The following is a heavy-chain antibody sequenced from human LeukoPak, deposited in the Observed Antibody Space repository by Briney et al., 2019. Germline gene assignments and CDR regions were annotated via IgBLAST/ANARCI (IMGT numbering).Heavy chain of an antibody. CDR2: IYSGGST. CDR3: ARPHCGGGSCYLDY. CDR1: GLTVSKNY. J-gene: IGHJ4*02. D-gene: IGHD2-15*01. V-gene: IGHV3-53*01. Sequence: PGGSLRLSCAASGLTVSKNYMSWVRQAPGKGLESVSVIYSGGSTYYADSVRGRFTISRDNSKNTLYLQMNNLRVEDAAVYYCARPHCGGGSCYLDYWGQGTLVTVSS.